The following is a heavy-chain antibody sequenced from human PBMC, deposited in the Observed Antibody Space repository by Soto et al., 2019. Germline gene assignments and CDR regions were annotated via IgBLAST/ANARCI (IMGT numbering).Heavy chain of an antibody. J-gene: IGHJ4*02. V-gene: IGHV3-72*01. CDR2: TRNKASSYTT. CDR1: GFSFSDYY. D-gene: IGHD3-22*01. Sequence: EVQLVESGGGLVQPGGSLRLSCAASGFSFSDYYINWVRQAPGKGLEWVGRTRNKASSYTTDYAAFVKGRFTISRDASKNLIYLQMNSLKTEDTAVDYCAREGSSSGPDYEYWGQGTLVTVSS. CDR3: AREGSSSGPDYEY.